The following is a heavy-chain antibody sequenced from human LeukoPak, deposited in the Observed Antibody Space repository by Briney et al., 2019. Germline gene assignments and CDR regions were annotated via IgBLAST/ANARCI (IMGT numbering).Heavy chain of an antibody. CDR3: ARDKPSSSWYGWFDP. D-gene: IGHD6-13*01. CDR1: GFTFSSYA. CDR2: ISGSGGST. Sequence: GGSLRLSCAASGFTFSSYAMSWVRQAPGKGLEWVSGISGSGGSTYYADSVKGRFTISRDNSKNTLYLQMNSLRAEDTAVYYCARDKPSSSWYGWFDPWGQGTLVTVSS. J-gene: IGHJ5*02. V-gene: IGHV3-23*01.